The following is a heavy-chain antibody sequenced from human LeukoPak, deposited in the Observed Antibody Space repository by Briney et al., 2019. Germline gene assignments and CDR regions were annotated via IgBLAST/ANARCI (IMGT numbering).Heavy chain of an antibody. V-gene: IGHV1-69*13. CDR3: ARGTYCSGGSCYSVYFDY. J-gene: IGHJ4*02. Sequence: SVKVSCKASGGTFSSYAISWVRQAPGQGLEWMGGIIPIFGTANYAQKFQGRVTITADESTSTAYMELSSLRSEDTAVYYCARGTYCSGGSCYSVYFDYWGQGTLVTVSS. D-gene: IGHD2-15*01. CDR1: GGTFSSYA. CDR2: IIPIFGTA.